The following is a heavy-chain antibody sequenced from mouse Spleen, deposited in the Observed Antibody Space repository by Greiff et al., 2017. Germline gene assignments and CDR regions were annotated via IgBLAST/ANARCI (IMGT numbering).Heavy chain of an antibody. V-gene: IGHV5-16*01. CDR1: GFTFSDYY. Sequence: EVQLVESEGGLVQPGSSMKLSCTASGFTFSDYYMAWVRQVPEKGLEWVANINYDGSSTYYLDSLKSRFIISRDNAKNILYLQMSSLKSEDTATYYCAREGELLFDYWGQGTTLTVSS. CDR2: INYDGSST. CDR3: AREGELLFDY. J-gene: IGHJ2*01.